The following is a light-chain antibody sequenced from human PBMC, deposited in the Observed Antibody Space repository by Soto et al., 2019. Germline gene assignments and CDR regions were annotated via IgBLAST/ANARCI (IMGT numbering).Light chain of an antibody. V-gene: IGKV3-15*01. Sequence: EIVMAQSPATLSVSPGERATLSCRASQSISINLAWYQQKPGQAPRLLIFDASTRATGIPARFSGSGSGTDFTLTISSLQSEDYALYFCQQYNDWPPAYPFGQGTKVEI. J-gene: IGKJ2*01. CDR2: DAS. CDR3: QQYNDWPPAYP. CDR1: QSISIN.